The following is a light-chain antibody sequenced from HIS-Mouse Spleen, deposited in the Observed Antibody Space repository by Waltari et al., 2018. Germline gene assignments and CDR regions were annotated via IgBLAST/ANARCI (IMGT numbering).Light chain of an antibody. CDR3: CSYAGSSTLV. Sequence: QSALTQPPSVSGSPGQSITISCTATSSDVGSYNLVSWYQQHPGKAPKLMIYEGSKRPSGVSNRFSGSKSGNTASLTISGLQAEDEADYYCCSYAGSSTLVFGGGTKLTVL. J-gene: IGLJ2*01. CDR1: SSDVGSYNL. V-gene: IGLV2-23*01. CDR2: EGS.